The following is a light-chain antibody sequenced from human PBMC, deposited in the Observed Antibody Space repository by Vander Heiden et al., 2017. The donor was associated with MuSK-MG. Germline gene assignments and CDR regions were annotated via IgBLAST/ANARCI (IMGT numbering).Light chain of an antibody. J-gene: IGKJ4*01. CDR2: QEC. Sequence: DIQSTHSPSTQPASVGNRVTITCRASQSISSWLAWYQQKAGKATKLLLYQECSLDSGVPSGYGGSECGREITLTISSLQPADFASYYCQQYNSYPLTFGGGTKVEIK. CDR1: QSISSW. V-gene: IGKV1-5*03. CDR3: QQYNSYPLT.